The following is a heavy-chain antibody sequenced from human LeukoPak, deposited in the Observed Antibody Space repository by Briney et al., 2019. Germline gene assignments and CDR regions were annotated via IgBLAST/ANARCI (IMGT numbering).Heavy chain of an antibody. CDR3: ARDQGWELLMGGSYYFDY. CDR1: GYTFTSYY. Sequence: ASVKVSCKASGYTFTSYYMHWVRQAPGQGLEWMGLINPSGGSTSYAQKFQGRVTMTRDTSTSTVYMELSSLRSEDTAVYYCARDQGWELLMGGSYYFDYWGQGTLVTVSS. D-gene: IGHD1-26*01. V-gene: IGHV1-46*01. J-gene: IGHJ4*02. CDR2: INPSGGST.